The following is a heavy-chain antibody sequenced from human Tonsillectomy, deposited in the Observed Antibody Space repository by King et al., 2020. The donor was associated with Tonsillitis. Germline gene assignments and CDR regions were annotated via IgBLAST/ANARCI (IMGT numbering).Heavy chain of an antibody. Sequence: VQLVESGGGVVQPGRSLRLSCAASGFTFSSYGMHWVRQAPGKGLEWVSCISYDGINKYYADSVKGRFTISRDNSKNTLYLQMNSLRPEDTAVYYCAKDYGSYAFDIWGQGTMVTVSS. CDR1: GFTFSSYG. D-gene: IGHD2-15*01. V-gene: IGHV3-30*18. J-gene: IGHJ3*02. CDR2: ISYDGINK. CDR3: AKDYGSYAFDI.